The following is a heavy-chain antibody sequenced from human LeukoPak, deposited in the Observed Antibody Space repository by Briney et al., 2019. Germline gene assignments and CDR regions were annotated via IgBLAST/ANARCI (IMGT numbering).Heavy chain of an antibody. D-gene: IGHD6-6*01. CDR3: ARGFSSPSGYMDV. Sequence: GGSLRLSCAASGFTFSTYGMYWVRQAPGKGLEWVAYIRYDGSTKYYADSVKGRFTISRDNAKNSLYLQMNSLRAEDTAVYYCARGFSSPSGYMDVWGEGTTVTVSS. CDR1: GFTFSTYG. J-gene: IGHJ6*03. CDR2: IRYDGSTK. V-gene: IGHV3-30*02.